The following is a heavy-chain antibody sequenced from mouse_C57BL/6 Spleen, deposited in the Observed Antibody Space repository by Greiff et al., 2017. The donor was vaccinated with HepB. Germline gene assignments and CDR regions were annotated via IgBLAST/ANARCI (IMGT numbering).Heavy chain of an antibody. CDR1: GFSLTSYG. J-gene: IGHJ1*03. D-gene: IGHD4-1*02. V-gene: IGHV2-2*01. Sequence: QVQLKESGPGLVQPSQSLSITCTVSGFSLTSYGVHWVRQSPGKGLEWLGVIWSGGSTDYNAAFISRLSISKDNSKSQVFFKMNSLQADDTAIYYWASPPPTGTAWYFDVWGTGTTVTVSS. CDR3: ASPPPTGTAWYFDV. CDR2: IWSGGST.